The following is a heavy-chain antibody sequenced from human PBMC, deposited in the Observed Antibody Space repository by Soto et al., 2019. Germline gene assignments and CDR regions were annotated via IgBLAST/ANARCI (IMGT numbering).Heavy chain of an antibody. CDR2: INYSGST. D-gene: IGHD6-19*01. CDR1: GGSISSNGRY. V-gene: IGHV4-39*01. CDR3: ARLGSSGWYQGSYLDS. J-gene: IGHJ4*02. Sequence: QLQESGPGRVKPSETLSLTCTVSGGSISSNGRYWGWIRQPPGKGLEWIASINYSGSTYHNRSLKSRVTISIDTSKNQFSLRLSSVTAADTAVYYCARLGSSGWYQGSYLDSWGQGSLVTASS.